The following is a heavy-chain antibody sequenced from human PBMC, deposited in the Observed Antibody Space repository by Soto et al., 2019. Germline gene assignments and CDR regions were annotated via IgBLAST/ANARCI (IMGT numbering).Heavy chain of an antibody. J-gene: IGHJ4*02. CDR1: GFTFSSYA. V-gene: IGHV3-23*01. Sequence: PGGSLRLSCAASGFTFSSYAMSWVRQAPGKGLEWVSAISGSGGSTYYADSVKGRFTISRDNSKNTLYLQMNSLRADDTAVYYCAKDRPDYDILTGYSYYFDYWGEGTLVPVSS. CDR3: AKDRPDYDILTGYSYYFDY. D-gene: IGHD3-9*01. CDR2: ISGSGGST.